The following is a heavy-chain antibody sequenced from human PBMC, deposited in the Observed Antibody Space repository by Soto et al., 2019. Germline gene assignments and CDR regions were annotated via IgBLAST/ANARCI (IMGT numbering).Heavy chain of an antibody. CDR3: ARHTPAISISDH. CDR2: IYYSGST. J-gene: IGHJ4*02. D-gene: IGHD2-15*01. CDR1: GGSISSSSYY. V-gene: IGHV4-39*01. Sequence: QLQLQESGPGLVKPSETLSLTCTVSGGSISSSSYYCGWIRQPPGKGLEWIGSIYYSGSTYYNPSLKSRVSISVDTSKNQCSLKLSSVTAADTAVYYCARHTPAISISDHWGQGTLVTVSS.